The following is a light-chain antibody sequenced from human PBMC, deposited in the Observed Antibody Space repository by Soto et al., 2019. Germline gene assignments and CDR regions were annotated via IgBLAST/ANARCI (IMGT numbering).Light chain of an antibody. V-gene: IGLV1-47*01. Sequence: QSALAQPPSASGTPGQRVSISCSGSSSNIGSNYVYWYQQLPGTAPKLLIYRNNQRPSGAPDRFSGSKSGTSASLAISGLRSEDEADYYCAAWDDSLSGLFGTGTKVTVL. J-gene: IGLJ1*01. CDR2: RNN. CDR3: AAWDDSLSGL. CDR1: SSNIGSNY.